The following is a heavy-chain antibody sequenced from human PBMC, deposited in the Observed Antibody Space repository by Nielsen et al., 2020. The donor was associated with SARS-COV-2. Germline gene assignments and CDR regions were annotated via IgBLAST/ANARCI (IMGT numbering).Heavy chain of an antibody. J-gene: IGHJ4*02. Sequence: GGSLRLSCAASGFTFSSYGMHWVRQAPGKGLEWVAVIWYDGSNKYYADSVKGRFTISRDNSKNTLYLQMNSLRAEDTAVYYCATARTYIAAAGKGYWGQGTLVTVSS. CDR2: IWYDGSNK. V-gene: IGHV3-33*01. D-gene: IGHD6-13*01. CDR1: GFTFSSYG. CDR3: ATARTYIAAAGKGY.